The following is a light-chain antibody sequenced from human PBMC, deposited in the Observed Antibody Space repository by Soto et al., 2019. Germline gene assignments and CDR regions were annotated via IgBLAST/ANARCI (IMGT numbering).Light chain of an antibody. CDR2: GAS. Sequence: IAMTQSPAPLSVSPGARATLSCRASQTVSSNLAWYQQKPGQAPRLLIYGASTRATGIPARFSGSGSGTEFTLTISSLQSEDFVVYYCQQYNNWPRTFGPGTKVDIK. V-gene: IGKV3-15*01. J-gene: IGKJ3*01. CDR3: QQYNNWPRT. CDR1: QTVSSN.